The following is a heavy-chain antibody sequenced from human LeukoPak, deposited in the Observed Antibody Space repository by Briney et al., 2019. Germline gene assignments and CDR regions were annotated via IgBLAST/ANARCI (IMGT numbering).Heavy chain of an antibody. CDR2: ISGSGGST. D-gene: IGHD2-21*01. CDR1: GFTFSSYS. J-gene: IGHJ4*02. V-gene: IGHV3-23*01. CDR3: AKILWLTYYFDY. Sequence: PGGSLRLSCAASGFTFSSYSMNWVRQAPGKGLEWVSAISGSGGSTYYADSVKGRFTISRDNSKNTLYLQMNSLRAEDTAVYYCAKILWLTYYFDYWGQGTLVTVSS.